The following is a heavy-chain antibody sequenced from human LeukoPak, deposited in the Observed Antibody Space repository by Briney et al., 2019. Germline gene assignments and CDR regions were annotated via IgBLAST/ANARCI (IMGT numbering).Heavy chain of an antibody. J-gene: IGHJ4*02. V-gene: IGHV3-23*01. Sequence: GGSLRLSCAASGFTFSDYAMSWVRQAPGQGLEWVSTISDDGSGTYYADSVTGRFTISRDNSKNTLFLQINSLRAEDSAVYYCATDRERDPSVYYLVGGQGTLITVSS. D-gene: IGHD3-22*01. CDR3: ATDRERDPSVYYLV. CDR1: GFTFSDYA. CDR2: ISDDGSGT.